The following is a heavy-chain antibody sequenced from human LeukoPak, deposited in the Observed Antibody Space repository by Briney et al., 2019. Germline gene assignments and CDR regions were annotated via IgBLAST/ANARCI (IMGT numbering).Heavy chain of an antibody. V-gene: IGHV3-20*04. Sequence: GGSLRLSCAASGFTFDDYGMSWVRQAPGKGLEWVSGINWNGGNTGYVDSVKGRFTISRDNAKNSLYLQMNSLRVEDTALYYCARALSNYADYYYYYYMDVWGKGTTVTVSS. J-gene: IGHJ6*03. CDR2: INWNGGNT. CDR1: GFTFDDYG. D-gene: IGHD4-11*01. CDR3: ARALSNYADYYYYYYMDV.